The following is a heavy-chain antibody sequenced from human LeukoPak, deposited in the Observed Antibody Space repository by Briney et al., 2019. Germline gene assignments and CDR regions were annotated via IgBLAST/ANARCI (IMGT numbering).Heavy chain of an antibody. Sequence: SETLSLTCAVYGGSFSGYYWSWIRQPPGKGLEWIGEINHSGSTNYNPSLKSRVTMTRDTSTSTVYMELSSLRSEDTAVYYCARDLSSGWRGSSERKNWFDPWGQGTLVTVSS. J-gene: IGHJ5*02. CDR1: GGSFSGYY. V-gene: IGHV4-34*10. CDR3: ARDLSSGWRGSSERKNWFDP. CDR2: INHSGST. D-gene: IGHD6-19*01.